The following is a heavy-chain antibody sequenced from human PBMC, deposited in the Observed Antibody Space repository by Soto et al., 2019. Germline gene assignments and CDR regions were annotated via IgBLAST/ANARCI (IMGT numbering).Heavy chain of an antibody. CDR3: ATHLTVDLVPAAVHFDF. CDR1: GDTLNELF. Sequence: QVQLVQSGAEVKKPGASVKVSCEISGDTLNELFIIWVRQAPGKGLEWMGGFDPEHGETIYAQKFQGRFIMTEDTATDTAYMELGSLTSEDTAIYYCATHLTVDLVPAAVHFDFWGQGTLVTVSS. V-gene: IGHV1-24*01. CDR2: FDPEHGET. D-gene: IGHD2-2*01. J-gene: IGHJ4*02.